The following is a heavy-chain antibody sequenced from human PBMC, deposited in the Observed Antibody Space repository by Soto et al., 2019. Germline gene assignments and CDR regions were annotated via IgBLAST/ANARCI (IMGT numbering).Heavy chain of an antibody. CDR2: INPSGGST. V-gene: IGHV1-46*03. D-gene: IGHD2-2*01. J-gene: IGHJ3*02. CDR3: ARDRYPCSSTSCYADAFDI. Sequence: QVQLVQSGAEVKKPGASVKVSCKASGYTFTSYYMHWVRQAPGQGLEWMGVINPSGGSTSYAQKFQGRGPMTRETCTSTVYMELSSLRSEDTAVYYCARDRYPCSSTSCYADAFDIWGQGTMVTVSS. CDR1: GYTFTSYY.